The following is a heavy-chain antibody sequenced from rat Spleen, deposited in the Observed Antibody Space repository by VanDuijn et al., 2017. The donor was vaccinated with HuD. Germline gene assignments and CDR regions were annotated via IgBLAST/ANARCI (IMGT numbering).Heavy chain of an antibody. D-gene: IGHD2-2*01. Sequence: EVQLVESDGGLVQPGRSLKLSCAASGFTFSDYYMAWVRQAPAKGLEWVASISYDGGGTYYRDSVKGRFTISRDNTKSSLYLQMDNLRSEDAATYYCARAGYLRDWYFDFWGPGTVVTVSS. CDR2: ISYDGGGT. V-gene: IGHV5-20*01. CDR3: ARAGYLRDWYFDF. CDR1: GFTFSDYY. J-gene: IGHJ1*01.